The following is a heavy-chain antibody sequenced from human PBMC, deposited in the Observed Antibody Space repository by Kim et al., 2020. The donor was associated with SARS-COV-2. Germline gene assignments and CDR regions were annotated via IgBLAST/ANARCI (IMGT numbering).Heavy chain of an antibody. J-gene: IGHJ5*02. V-gene: IGHV3-23*01. CDR1: GFTFSSYA. D-gene: IGHD6-19*01. CDR2: ISGRGGGT. Sequence: GGSLRLSCAASGFTFSSYAMSWVRQAPGKGLEWVSGISGRGGGTYYADSVKGRFTISRDNSKNTLYLQMNSLRAEDTAVYDCAKDGAIAVAGSMGDPWGQGTLGTAS. CDR3: AKDGAIAVAGSMGDP.